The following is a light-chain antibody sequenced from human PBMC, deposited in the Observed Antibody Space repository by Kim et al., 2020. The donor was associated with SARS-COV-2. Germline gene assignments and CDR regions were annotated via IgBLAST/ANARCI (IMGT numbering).Light chain of an antibody. CDR3: QAWDSSTFWV. CDR1: KLGDKY. Sequence: ELTQPPSVSVSPGQTASITCSGDKLGDKYACWYQQKPGQSPVLVIYQDSKRPSGIPERFSGSNSGNTATLTISGTQAMDEADYYCQAWDSSTFWVFGGGTQLTVL. V-gene: IGLV3-1*01. CDR2: QDS. J-gene: IGLJ3*02.